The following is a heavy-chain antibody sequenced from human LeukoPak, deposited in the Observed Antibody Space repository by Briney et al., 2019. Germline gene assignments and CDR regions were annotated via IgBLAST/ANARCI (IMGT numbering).Heavy chain of an antibody. D-gene: IGHD6-13*01. CDR3: AREYSSSWYSSGWFDP. V-gene: IGHV4-59*08. J-gene: IGHJ5*02. CDR1: GGSISSYY. CDR2: TYYSGTT. Sequence: SETLSLTCTVSGGSISSYYWSWIRQPPGKGLEWIGFTYYSGTTNYNPSLKSRVTISVDTSKNQFSLKLSSVTAAGTAVYYCAREYSSSWYSSGWFDPWGQGTLVTVSS.